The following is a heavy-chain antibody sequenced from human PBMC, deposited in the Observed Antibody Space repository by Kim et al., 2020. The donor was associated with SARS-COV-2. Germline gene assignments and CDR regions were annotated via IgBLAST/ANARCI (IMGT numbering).Heavy chain of an antibody. D-gene: IGHD6-19*01. CDR1: GGSISSSSYY. CDR2: IYYSGST. J-gene: IGHJ6*02. V-gene: IGHV4-39*01. CDR3: ARHLEALVAGSWGMDV. Sequence: SETLSLTCTVSGGSISSSSYYWGWIRQPPGKGLEWIGSIYYSGSTYYNPSLKSRVTISVDTSKNQFSLKLSSVTAADTAVYYCARHLEALVAGSWGMDVWGQGTTVTVSS.